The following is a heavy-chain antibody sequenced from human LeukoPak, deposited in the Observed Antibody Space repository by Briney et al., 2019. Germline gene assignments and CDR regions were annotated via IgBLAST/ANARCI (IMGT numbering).Heavy chain of an antibody. CDR1: GYTFTSYD. CDR2: MNPNSGNT. CDR3: ARGVYSSGWYANDH. J-gene: IGHJ4*02. D-gene: IGHD6-19*01. Sequence: ASVKVSCKASGYTFTSYDINWVRQATGQGLEWMGWMNPNSGNTGYAQKFQGRVTMTRNTSISTAYMELSSLRSEDTAVYYCARGVYSSGWYANDHWGQGTLVTVSS. V-gene: IGHV1-8*01.